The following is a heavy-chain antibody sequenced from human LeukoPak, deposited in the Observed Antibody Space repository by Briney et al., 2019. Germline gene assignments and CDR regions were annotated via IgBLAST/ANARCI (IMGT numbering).Heavy chain of an antibody. CDR2: IIPILGIA. J-gene: IGHJ6*03. CDR3: ARERELDGPNYMDV. CDR1: GGTFSSYA. V-gene: IGHV1-69*04. D-gene: IGHD5-24*01. Sequence: SVKVSCKASGGTFSSYAISWVRQAPGQGLEWMGRIIPILGIANYAQKFQGRVTITADKSTSTAYMELSSLRSEDTALCYCARERELDGPNYMDVWGKGTTVTVSS.